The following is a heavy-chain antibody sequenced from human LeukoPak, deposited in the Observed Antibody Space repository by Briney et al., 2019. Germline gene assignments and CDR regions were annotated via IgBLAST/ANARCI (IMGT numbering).Heavy chain of an antibody. CDR1: GYTFTSYG. D-gene: IGHD3-22*01. Sequence: ASVKVSCKASGYTFTSYGISWVRQAPGQGLEWMGWISAYNGNTNYAQKLQGRVTMTTDTSTSTAYMELRSLRSDDTAVDYCARDHYYDSSGYTRSADYWGQGTLVTVSS. CDR3: ARDHYYDSSGYTRSADY. V-gene: IGHV1-18*01. CDR2: ISAYNGNT. J-gene: IGHJ4*02.